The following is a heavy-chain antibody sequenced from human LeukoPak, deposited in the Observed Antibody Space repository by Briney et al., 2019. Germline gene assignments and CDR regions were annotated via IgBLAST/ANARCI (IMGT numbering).Heavy chain of an antibody. CDR1: GGTISSSSYY. CDR3: AGHPGGLRQFNWFDP. Sequence: ASETLSLTCTVSGGTISSSSYYWGWIRQPPGKGLEWIGSIYYSGSTYYNPSLKSRVTISVDTSKNQFSLKLSSVTAADTAVYYCAGHPGGLRQFNWFDPRGQGTLVTVSS. D-gene: IGHD2-15*01. CDR2: IYYSGST. V-gene: IGHV4-39*01. J-gene: IGHJ5*02.